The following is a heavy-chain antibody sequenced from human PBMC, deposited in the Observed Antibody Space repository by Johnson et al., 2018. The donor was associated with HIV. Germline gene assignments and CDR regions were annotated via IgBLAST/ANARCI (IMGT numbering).Heavy chain of an antibody. V-gene: IGHV3-30*04. CDR2: ISNDGSNN. Sequence: QMQLVESGGGVVQPGRSLRLSCAASGFTFSSYAMHWVRQAPGKGLEWVALISNDGSNNYYADSVKGRFTISRDNSKNVLYLQMNSLRAEDTAVYYCAKAGEWSDAFDIWGQGTMVTVSS. CDR3: AKAGEWSDAFDI. J-gene: IGHJ3*02. D-gene: IGHD3-16*01. CDR1: GFTFSSYA.